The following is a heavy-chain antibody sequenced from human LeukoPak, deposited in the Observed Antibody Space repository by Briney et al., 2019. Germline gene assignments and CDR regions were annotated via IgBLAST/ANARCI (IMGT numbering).Heavy chain of an antibody. V-gene: IGHV4-39*01. D-gene: IGHD7-27*01. CDR3: ARHNGWGAVYYYYGMDV. Sequence: SETLSLTCTVSGGSISSSSYYWGWIRQPPGKGLEWIGSIYYSGSTYYNPSLKSRVTISVDTSKNQFSLKLSSVTAADTAVYYCARHNGWGAVYYYYGMDVWGQGTTVTVSS. CDR1: GGSISSSSYY. J-gene: IGHJ6*02. CDR2: IYYSGST.